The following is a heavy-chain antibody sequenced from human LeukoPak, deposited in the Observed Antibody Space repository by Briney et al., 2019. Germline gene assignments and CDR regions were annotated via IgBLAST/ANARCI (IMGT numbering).Heavy chain of an antibody. CDR1: GLIFSSYG. Sequence: GGSLRLSCASYGLIFSSYGMHLLRQAPGKLLEWLAVIWNDGSNKFYADSAKGRFTISRDNSKNTLFLQMNSLRAEDTAVYYCTRDFPEAYYGDFDYWGQGTLVTVSS. V-gene: IGHV3-33*02. CDR3: TRDFPEAYYGDFDY. D-gene: IGHD1-26*01. CDR2: IWNDGSNK. J-gene: IGHJ4*02.